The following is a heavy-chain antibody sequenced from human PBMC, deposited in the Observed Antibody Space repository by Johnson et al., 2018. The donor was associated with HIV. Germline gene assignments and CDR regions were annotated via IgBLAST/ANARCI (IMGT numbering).Heavy chain of an antibody. V-gene: IGHV3-30-3*01. D-gene: IGHD5-24*01. J-gene: IGHJ3*02. CDR2: ISYDGSNK. CDR3: ARDEPYNLNAFDI. CDR1: GFTFSSYA. Sequence: QMQLVESGGGLVKPGRSLRLSCAASGFTFSSYAMHWVRQAPGKGLEWVAVISYDGSNKYYADSVKGRFTISRDNSKNTLYLQMNSLRAEDTAVYYCARDEPYNLNAFDIWGQGTMVTVSS.